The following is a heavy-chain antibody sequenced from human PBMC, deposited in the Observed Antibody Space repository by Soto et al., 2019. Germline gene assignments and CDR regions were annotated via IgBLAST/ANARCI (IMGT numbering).Heavy chain of an antibody. J-gene: IGHJ3*02. D-gene: IGHD6-25*01. V-gene: IGHV3-23*01. CDR2: ISGSGGSK. CDR3: AKDLKAATRSDAFDI. CDR1: GFTFSSYA. Sequence: GGSLRLSCAASGFTFSSYAMSWVRQAPGKGLEWVSAISGSGGSKYYANSVKGRFTISRDNSKNTLYLQMNSLRAEDTAVYYCAKDLKAATRSDAFDIWGQGTMVTVSS.